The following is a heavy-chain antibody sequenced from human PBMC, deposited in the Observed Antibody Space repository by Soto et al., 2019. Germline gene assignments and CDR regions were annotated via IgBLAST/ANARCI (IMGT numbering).Heavy chain of an antibody. Sequence: QVQLVQSGAELKKPGASVKVSCKASGYTFSKYDMNWVRQATGQGPEWIGWVNPNNGDTGSAQEFQGRVTLTTDISTTTAYMELTSLRSEDTAIYYCAKVSRKGSAIDFDYWGQGTLITVSS. CDR3: AKVSRKGSAIDFDY. D-gene: IGHD3-10*01. J-gene: IGHJ4*02. V-gene: IGHV1-8*01. CDR2: VNPNNGDT. CDR1: GYTFSKYD.